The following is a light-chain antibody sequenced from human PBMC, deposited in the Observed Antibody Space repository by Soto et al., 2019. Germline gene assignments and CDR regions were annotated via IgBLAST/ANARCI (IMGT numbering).Light chain of an antibody. CDR1: QSVSSNY. CDR2: GPS. J-gene: IGKJ2*01. Sequence: IVLTQSPGTLSLSPGERATLSCRASQSVSSNYLAWYQQRPGQAPRLLIYGPSSRASGIPDRFSGSGSGTDFTLTISRLEPEDFAVYYCQQYGSSPYTFGQGTKLEIK. CDR3: QQYGSSPYT. V-gene: IGKV3-20*01.